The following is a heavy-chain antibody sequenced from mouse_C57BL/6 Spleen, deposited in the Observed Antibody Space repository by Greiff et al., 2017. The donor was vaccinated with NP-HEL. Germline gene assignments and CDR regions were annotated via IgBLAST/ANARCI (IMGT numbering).Heavy chain of an antibody. CDR2: ISDGGSYT. V-gene: IGHV5-4*01. J-gene: IGHJ2*01. D-gene: IGHD1-1*01. CDR1: GFTFSSYA. CDR3: ARDYYGSSYEEYFDY. Sequence: EVKLVESGGGLVKPGGSLKLSCAASGFTFSSYAMSWVRQTPEKRLEWVATISDGGSYTYYPDNVKGRFTISRDNAKNNLYLQMSHLKSEDTAMYYCARDYYGSSYEEYFDYWGQGTTLTVSS.